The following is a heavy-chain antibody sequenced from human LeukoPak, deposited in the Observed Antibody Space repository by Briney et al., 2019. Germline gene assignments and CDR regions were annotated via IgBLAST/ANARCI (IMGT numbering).Heavy chain of an antibody. Sequence: ASVKVSCEASGYTFTGYYMHWVRQAPGQGLEWMGWINPNSGGTNYAQKFQGRVTMTRDTSISTAYMELSRLRSDDTAVYYCARATVPFPLYYFDYWGQGTLVTVSS. CDR1: GYTFTGYY. V-gene: IGHV1-2*02. CDR2: INPNSGGT. CDR3: ARATVPFPLYYFDY. D-gene: IGHD4-17*01. J-gene: IGHJ4*02.